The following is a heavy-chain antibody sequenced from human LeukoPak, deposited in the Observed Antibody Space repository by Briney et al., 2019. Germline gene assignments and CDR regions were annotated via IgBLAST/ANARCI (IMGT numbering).Heavy chain of an antibody. CDR2: IYYSGST. J-gene: IGHJ1*01. Sequence: SETLSLTCTVSGGSISSSSYYWGWIRQPPGKGLEWIGYIYYSGSTYYNPSLRSRVTISLDTSKKQFSLKLSSVTAADTAVYYCASQANYYDSSGYFHHWGQGTLVTVVS. CDR3: ASQANYYDSSGYFHH. CDR1: GGSISSSSYY. D-gene: IGHD3-22*01. V-gene: IGHV4-31*03.